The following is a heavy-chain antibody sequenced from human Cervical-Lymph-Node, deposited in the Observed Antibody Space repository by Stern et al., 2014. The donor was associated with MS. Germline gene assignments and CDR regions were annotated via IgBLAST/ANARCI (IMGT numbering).Heavy chain of an antibody. Sequence: EVQLVESGGGVFQPGGSLRLSCTASGFTVSRDYMTWVRQAPGEGLEWVSLITNVGSTFYTDSVKGRFTISRDDSKNTVYLHMTSLRAEDTAMYYCARDTSSPERSDWWGQGTLVTVSS. CDR2: ITNVGST. D-gene: IGHD1-1*01. V-gene: IGHV3-53*01. CDR3: ARDTSSPERSDW. CDR1: GFTVSRDY. J-gene: IGHJ4*02.